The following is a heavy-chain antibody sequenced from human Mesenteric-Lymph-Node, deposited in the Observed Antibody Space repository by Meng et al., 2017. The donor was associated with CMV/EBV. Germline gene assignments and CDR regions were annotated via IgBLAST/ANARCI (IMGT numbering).Heavy chain of an antibody. V-gene: IGHV1-69*05. CDR2: IIPIFGTA. CDR1: GCTFSSYA. D-gene: IGHD1-14*01. CDR3: AGVVKPPSPNYGMDV. J-gene: IGHJ6*02. Sequence: SVKVSCKASGCTFSSYAISWVRQAPGQGLEWMGGIIPIFGTANYAQKFQGRVTITTDESTSTAYMELSSLRSEDTAVYYCAGVVKPPSPNYGMDVWGQGTTVTVSS.